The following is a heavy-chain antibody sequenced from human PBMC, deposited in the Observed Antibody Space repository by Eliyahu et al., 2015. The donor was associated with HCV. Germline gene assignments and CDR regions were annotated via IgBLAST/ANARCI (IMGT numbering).Heavy chain of an antibody. D-gene: IGHD2-21*02. J-gene: IGHJ4*02. Sequence: EVQLVESGGGLVQPGRSLRLSCAAXGFTFDDYVXNWVRQAPGKGLEWVSGIXWNSGFIDYADSVKGRFTIYRDNAKNSLYLQMNSLRVEDTAFYYCAKEGKGDSLDYWGQGTLVTVSS. CDR1: GFTFDDYV. V-gene: IGHV3-9*01. CDR2: IXWNSGFI. CDR3: AKEGKGDSLDY.